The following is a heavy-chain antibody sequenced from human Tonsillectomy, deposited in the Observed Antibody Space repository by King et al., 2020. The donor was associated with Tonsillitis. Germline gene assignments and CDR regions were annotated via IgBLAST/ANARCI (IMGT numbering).Heavy chain of an antibody. CDR1: GGSISSGGYY. Sequence: HVQLQESGPGLVKPSQTLSLTCSVSGGSISSGGYYWSWIRQHPGKGLEWIGYIYYSGKTYYNPSLKSLISMSVDTSKNQSSLRLSSVTAADTAVYYCARSGVESNTHFDYWGQGTLVTVSS. J-gene: IGHJ4*02. V-gene: IGHV4-31*01. D-gene: IGHD2/OR15-2a*01. CDR2: IYYSGKT. CDR3: ARSGVESNTHFDY.